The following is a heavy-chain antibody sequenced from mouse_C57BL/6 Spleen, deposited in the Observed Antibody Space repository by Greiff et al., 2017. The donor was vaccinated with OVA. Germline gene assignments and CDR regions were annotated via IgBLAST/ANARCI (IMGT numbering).Heavy chain of an antibody. Sequence: VQLKESGPGLVKPSQSLSLTCSVTGYSITSGYYWNWIRQFPGNKLEWMGYISYDGSNNYNPSLKNRISITRDTSKNQFFLKLNSVTTEDTATYYCAREDDYSYAMDYWGQGTSVTVSS. V-gene: IGHV3-6*01. J-gene: IGHJ4*01. D-gene: IGHD2-12*01. CDR1: GYSITSGYY. CDR2: ISYDGSN. CDR3: AREDDYSYAMDY.